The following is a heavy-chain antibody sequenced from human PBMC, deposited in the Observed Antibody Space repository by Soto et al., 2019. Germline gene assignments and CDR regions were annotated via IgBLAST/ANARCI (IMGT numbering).Heavy chain of an antibody. CDR3: AKDPSIPSRESL. D-gene: IGHD2-2*02. V-gene: IGHV3-30*18. Sequence: PGGSLRLSCAASGFTFSSYGMHWVRQAPGKGLEWVAVISYDGSNKYYADSVKGRFTISRDNSKNTLYLQMNSLRAEDTAVYYCAKDPSIPSRESLWGQGTLVTVSS. CDR2: ISYDGSNK. J-gene: IGHJ4*02. CDR1: GFTFSSYG.